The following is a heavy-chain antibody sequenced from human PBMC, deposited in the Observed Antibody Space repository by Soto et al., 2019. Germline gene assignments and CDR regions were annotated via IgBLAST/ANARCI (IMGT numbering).Heavy chain of an antibody. CDR1: GYTFTSYY. Sequence: QVQLEQSGAEVKKPGASMKVSCQASGYTFTSYYIHWVRQAPGQGLEWMGVSHVGPDTTMYAQKFQGRVTMTRDTSTSTVYMELSSLISEDTAVYFCARESRGTYYFDYWGQGTLVTVSS. CDR2: SHVGPDTT. D-gene: IGHD6-19*01. V-gene: IGHV1-46*01. J-gene: IGHJ4*02. CDR3: ARESRGTYYFDY.